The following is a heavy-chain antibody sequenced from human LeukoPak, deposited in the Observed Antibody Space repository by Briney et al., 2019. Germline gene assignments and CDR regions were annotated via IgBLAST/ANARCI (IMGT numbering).Heavy chain of an antibody. D-gene: IGHD1-1*01. CDR3: ARDRAGTTGNWFDP. CDR2: ISAYNGNT. J-gene: IGHJ5*02. V-gene: IGHV1-18*04. CDR1: GYTFTSYG. Sequence: GASAKVSCKASGYTFTSYGISWVRQAPGQGLEWRGWISAYNGNTNYAQKLQGRVTMTTDTSTSTAYMELRSLRSDDTAVYYCARDRAGTTGNWFDPWGQGTLVTVSS.